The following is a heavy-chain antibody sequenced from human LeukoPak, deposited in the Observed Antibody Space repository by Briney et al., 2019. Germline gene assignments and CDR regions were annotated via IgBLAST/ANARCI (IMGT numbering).Heavy chain of an antibody. J-gene: IGHJ3*02. CDR3: ARGRVHSWSDAFDI. CDR1: GYTFTGHY. V-gene: IGHV1-2*02. D-gene: IGHD1-1*01. Sequence: GASVKVSCKASGYTFTGHYMHWVRQAPGQGLEWMGWINSDSGGTKYAQKFQGSVIMTRVTSISPAYMELSRLKSDDTAVYYCARGRVHSWSDAFDIWGQGTTVTVSS. CDR2: INSDSGGT.